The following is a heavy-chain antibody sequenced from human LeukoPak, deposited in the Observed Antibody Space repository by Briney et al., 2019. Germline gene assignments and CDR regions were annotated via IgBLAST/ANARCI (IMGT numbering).Heavy chain of an antibody. Sequence: ASVKVSCKASGYTLTTYGITGVLQAPGQGLEWMGWVSAYSGDTDYAQSLQGRVTMTTDTSTSTAYMELTTLRSDDTAVYYCARVWYDSGNHLYFYYGLDVWGQGTTVTVSS. CDR1: GYTLTTYG. CDR3: ARVWYDSGNHLYFYYGLDV. D-gene: IGHD3-22*01. J-gene: IGHJ6*02. V-gene: IGHV1-18*01. CDR2: VSAYSGDT.